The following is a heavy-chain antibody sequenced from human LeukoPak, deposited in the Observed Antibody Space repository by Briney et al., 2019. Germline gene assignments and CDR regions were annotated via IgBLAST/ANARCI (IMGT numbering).Heavy chain of an antibody. CDR1: GYTFTSYD. V-gene: IGHV1-18*01. CDR2: ISSYNGNT. CDR3: ARVTLSEIVVFDI. Sequence: GASVKVSCKASGYTFTSYDINWVRQAPGQGLEWMGWISSYNGNTNYAQKLQGRVTMTTETSTSTAYMELRSLRSDDTAVYYCARVTLSEIVVFDIWGQGTMVTVSS. D-gene: IGHD2-15*01. J-gene: IGHJ3*02.